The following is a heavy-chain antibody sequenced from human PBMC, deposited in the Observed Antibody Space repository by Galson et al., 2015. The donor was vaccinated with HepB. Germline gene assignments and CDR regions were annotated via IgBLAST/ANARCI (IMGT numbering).Heavy chain of an antibody. CDR1: GFTLEHNP. J-gene: IGHJ6*02. CDR3: AKDMGQLLYSYYYYGMDV. CDR2: MSWNTGTI. V-gene: IGHV3-9*01. D-gene: IGHD2-2*02. Sequence: SLSISCAASGFTLEHNPRHWVGHAPVNGLEWVAGMSWNTGTIGDADSVKGRFTITRHNAKIYIYVQINSLRAEDTALYYCAKDMGQLLYSYYYYGMDVWGQGTTVIVSS.